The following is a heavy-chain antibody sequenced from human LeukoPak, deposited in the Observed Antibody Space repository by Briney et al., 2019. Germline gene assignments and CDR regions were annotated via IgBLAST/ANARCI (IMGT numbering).Heavy chain of an antibody. D-gene: IGHD4-23*01. Sequence: PGGSQRLSCAASGFTFDDYAMHWVRQAPGKGLEWVSGISWNSGSIGYADSVKGRFTISRDNAKNSLYLQMNSLRAEDTALYYCAKDRYGGNSGYFQHWGQGTLVTVSS. CDR2: ISWNSGSI. V-gene: IGHV3-9*01. CDR3: AKDRYGGNSGYFQH. CDR1: GFTFDDYA. J-gene: IGHJ1*01.